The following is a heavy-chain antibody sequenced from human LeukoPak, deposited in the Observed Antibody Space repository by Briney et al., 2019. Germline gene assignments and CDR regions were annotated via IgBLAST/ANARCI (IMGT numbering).Heavy chain of an antibody. CDR2: IIPIFGTA. Sequence: SVKVSCKASGGTFSSYAISWVRRAPGQGLEWMGGIIPIFGTANYAQKFQGRVTITADKSTSTAYMELSSLRSEDTAVYYCARAHYDILTGYYPFDYWGQGTLVTVSS. CDR1: GGTFSSYA. D-gene: IGHD3-9*01. CDR3: ARAHYDILTGYYPFDY. J-gene: IGHJ4*02. V-gene: IGHV1-69*06.